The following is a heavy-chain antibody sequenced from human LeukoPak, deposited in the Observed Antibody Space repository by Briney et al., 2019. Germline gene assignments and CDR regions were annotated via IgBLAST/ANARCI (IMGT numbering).Heavy chain of an antibody. J-gene: IGHJ4*02. Sequence: SVKVSCKASGGTFSSYAISWVRQAPGQGLEWMGRIIPILGIANYAQKFQGRVTITADESTSTAYMELSSLRSEDTAVYYCARGSPGCSSTSCSLDYWGQGTLVTVSS. V-gene: IGHV1-69*04. CDR2: IIPILGIA. CDR1: GGTFSSYA. CDR3: ARGSPGCSSTSCSLDY. D-gene: IGHD2-2*01.